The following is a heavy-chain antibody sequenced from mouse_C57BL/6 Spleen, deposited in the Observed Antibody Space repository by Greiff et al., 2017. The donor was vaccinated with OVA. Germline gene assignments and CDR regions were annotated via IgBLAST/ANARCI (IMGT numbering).Heavy chain of an antibody. CDR3: AHYSGSSYAMDY. CDR2: ISSGSSTI. J-gene: IGHJ4*01. Sequence: EVQLQESGGGLVKPGGSLKLSCAASGFTFSDYGMHWVRQAPEKGLEWVAYISSGSSTIYYADTVKGRFTISRDNAKNTLFLQMTSLRSEDTAMYDCAHYSGSSYAMDYWGQGTSVTVSS. D-gene: IGHD1-1*01. CDR1: GFTFSDYG. V-gene: IGHV5-17*01.